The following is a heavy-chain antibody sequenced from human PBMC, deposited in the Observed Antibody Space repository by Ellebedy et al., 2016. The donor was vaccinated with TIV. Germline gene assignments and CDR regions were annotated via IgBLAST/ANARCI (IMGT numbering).Heavy chain of an antibody. CDR1: VSTFTLYY. D-gene: IGHD6-19*01. CDR3: ARDSSGWQ. CDR2: INPSGGST. Sequence: AASVKVSCKASVSTFTLYYMHFLRQAPGQGLEWMGIINPSGGSTSYPQKFQGRVTMTRDTSTSTVYMELSRLRSEETAVYYCARDSSGWQWGQGTLVTVSS. J-gene: IGHJ4*02. V-gene: IGHV1-46*01.